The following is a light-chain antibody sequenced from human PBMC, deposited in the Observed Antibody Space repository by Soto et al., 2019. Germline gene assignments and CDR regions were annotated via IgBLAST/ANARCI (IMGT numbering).Light chain of an antibody. CDR1: SSDIGRYDY. CDR3: CSFKSSKTWV. J-gene: IGLJ3*02. CDR2: EVI. V-gene: IGLV2-14*01. Sequence: QSALTQPASVTGSPGQSITISCTGTSSDIGRYDYVSWFQQHPGRAPRLLIYEVINRPSGVSTRFSGSKSGNTASLTISGLQAEDEADFYCCSFKSSKTWVFGGGTKLTVL.